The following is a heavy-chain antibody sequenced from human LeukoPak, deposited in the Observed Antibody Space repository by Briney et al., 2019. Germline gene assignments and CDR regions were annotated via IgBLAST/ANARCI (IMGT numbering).Heavy chain of an antibody. J-gene: IGHJ4*02. CDR2: INTNTGNP. Sequence: GASVKVSCKASGYTFTSYAMNWVRQAPGQGLEWMGWINTNTGNPTYAQGFTGRFVFSLDTSVSTAYLQISSLKAEDTAVYYCAREWFGTYYYGSRTIDYWGQGTLVTVSS. V-gene: IGHV7-4-1*02. D-gene: IGHD3-10*01. CDR3: AREWFGTYYYGSRTIDY. CDR1: GYTFTSYA.